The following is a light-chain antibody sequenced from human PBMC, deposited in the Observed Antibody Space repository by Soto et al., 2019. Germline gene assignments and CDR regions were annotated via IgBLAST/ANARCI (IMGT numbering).Light chain of an antibody. CDR2: GVS. V-gene: IGLV2-14*01. CDR1: SSDVGGYNY. J-gene: IGLJ2*01. CDR3: CSYSSISTVV. Sequence: ALTQPASVSGSPGQSITISCTGTSSDVGGYNYVSWYQHHPGKAPKLILFGVSDRPSGVSHRFSGSKSGNTASLTISGLQAEDAADYYCCSYSSISTVVFGGGTKLTVL.